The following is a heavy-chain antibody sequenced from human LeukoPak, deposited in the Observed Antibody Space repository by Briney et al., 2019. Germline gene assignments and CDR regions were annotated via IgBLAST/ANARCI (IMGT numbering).Heavy chain of an antibody. V-gene: IGHV3-23*01. CDR3: TKDLLGGSRTKSYYFDY. D-gene: IGHD3-16*01. Sequence: GRSLRLSCAASGFTFSSYAMSWVCQAPGKGLEWVSGISGSGGSTYYADSVKGRFTISRDNSKNTLYLQMDSLGAEDTAVYYCTKDLLGGSRTKSYYFDYWGQGTLVTVSS. CDR2: ISGSGGST. J-gene: IGHJ4*02. CDR1: GFTFSSYA.